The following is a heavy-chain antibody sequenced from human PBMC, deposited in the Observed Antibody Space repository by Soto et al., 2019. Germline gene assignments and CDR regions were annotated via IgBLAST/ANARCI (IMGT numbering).Heavy chain of an antibody. CDR1: GGSISSSAYY. J-gene: IGHJ4*02. CDR3: ARQVVDGTVAGSGSFDY. Sequence: QLQLQESGPGLVKPSETLSLTCTVSGGSISSSAYYWVWIRQPPGKGLEWIGSFYYSGSTYYNPSLKSRVTISVDTSDNQFSPKLSSVTAADTAVYYCARQVVDGTVAGSGSFDYWGQGTLVTVSS. V-gene: IGHV4-39*01. D-gene: IGHD3-10*01. CDR2: FYYSGST.